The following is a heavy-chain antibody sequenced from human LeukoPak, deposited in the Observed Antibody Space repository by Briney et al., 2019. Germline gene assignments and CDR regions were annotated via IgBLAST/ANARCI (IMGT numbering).Heavy chain of an antibody. V-gene: IGHV4-39*07. CDR2: IYHSGST. CDR1: GGSISSGGYY. Sequence: SETLSLTCTVSGGSISSGGYYWSWVRQPPGKGLEWIGEIYHSGSTNYNPSLKSRVTISVDKSKNQLSLKLSSVTAADTAVYYCARGRNYDYWGQGTLVTVSS. CDR3: ARGRNYDY. D-gene: IGHD1-7*01. J-gene: IGHJ4*02.